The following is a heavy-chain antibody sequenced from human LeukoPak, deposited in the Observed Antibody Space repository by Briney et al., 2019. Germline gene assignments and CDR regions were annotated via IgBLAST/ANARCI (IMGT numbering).Heavy chain of an antibody. CDR2: IDPYTGNT. CDR1: GYNFVGYY. CDR3: AREYSASEH. D-gene: IGHD5-12*01. J-gene: IGHJ1*01. Sequence: GASVKVSCKASGYNFVGYYLHWVRQAPGQGLEWMAWIDPYTGNTHYAQKFQVRITVTRDTSLSTTYMELNWLTSDDTALYYCAREYSASEHWGQGTLVTVSS. V-gene: IGHV1-2*02.